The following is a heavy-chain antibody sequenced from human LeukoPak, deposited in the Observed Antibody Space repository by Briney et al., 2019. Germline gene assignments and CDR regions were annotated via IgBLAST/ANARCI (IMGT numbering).Heavy chain of an antibody. V-gene: IGHV3-48*02. Sequence: PGGSLRLSCAASGFTFNNYMMTWVRQAPGRGLEWVSYISSGSGTMYYADSVKGRFTISRDNAKKSLYLQMNSLRDEDTAVYYCARAVLGYSWVYDYWGQGTLVTVSS. CDR1: GFTFNNYM. J-gene: IGHJ4*02. CDR3: ARAVLGYSWVYDY. CDR2: ISSGSGTM. D-gene: IGHD5-18*01.